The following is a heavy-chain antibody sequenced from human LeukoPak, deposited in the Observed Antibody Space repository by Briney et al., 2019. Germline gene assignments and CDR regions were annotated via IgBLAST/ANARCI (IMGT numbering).Heavy chain of an antibody. Sequence: SETLSLTCAVSGGSISSGGYSWSWIRQPPGKGLEWIGYIYYSGSTYYNPSLKSRVTISVDTSKNQFSLKLSSVTAADTAVYYCARDVSNWFDPWGQGTLVTVSS. V-gene: IGHV4-30-4*07. D-gene: IGHD5/OR15-5a*01. CDR1: GGSISSGGYS. CDR2: IYYSGST. CDR3: ARDVSNWFDP. J-gene: IGHJ5*02.